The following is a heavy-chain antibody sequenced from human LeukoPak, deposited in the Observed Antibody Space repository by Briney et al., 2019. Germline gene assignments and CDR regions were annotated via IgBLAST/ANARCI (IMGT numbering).Heavy chain of an antibody. Sequence: SETLCLTCSVSGDSISGSPSSWTWIGQHPGKGLEWIGHIYDSGSTNVNPSLQSRVTISVDTAKNQFALKLRSVTAAAAAVYYCVRGGATTVTSVYWGPGTLVTVSS. CDR1: GDSISGSPSS. J-gene: IGHJ4*02. CDR3: VRGGATTVTSVY. V-gene: IGHV4-31*02. D-gene: IGHD4-11*01. CDR2: IYDSGST.